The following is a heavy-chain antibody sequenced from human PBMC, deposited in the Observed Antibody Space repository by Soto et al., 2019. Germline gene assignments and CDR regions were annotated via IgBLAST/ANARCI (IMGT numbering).Heavy chain of an antibody. Sequence: ASVKVSCKASGYTFTGYYMHWVRQAPGQGLEWMGWINPNSGGTNYAQKFQGRVTMTRDTSISTAYMELSRLRSDDTAVYYCARDRYYDSSGYYAFDYWGQGXLVTVYS. D-gene: IGHD3-22*01. CDR2: INPNSGGT. J-gene: IGHJ4*02. V-gene: IGHV1-2*02. CDR3: ARDRYYDSSGYYAFDY. CDR1: GYTFTGYY.